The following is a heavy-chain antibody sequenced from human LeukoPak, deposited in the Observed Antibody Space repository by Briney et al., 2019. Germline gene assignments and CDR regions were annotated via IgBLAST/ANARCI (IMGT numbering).Heavy chain of an antibody. V-gene: IGHV1-2*02. J-gene: IGHJ4*02. CDR3: AREKPSITMVRGDIFDY. CDR2: INPNSGGT. D-gene: IGHD3-10*01. Sequence: ASVKVSCKAFGYTFTGYYMHWVRQAPGQGLEWMGWINPNSGGTNYAQKFQGRVTMTRDTSISTAYMELSRLRSDDTAVYYCAREKPSITMVRGDIFDYWGQGTLVTVSS. CDR1: GYTFTGYY.